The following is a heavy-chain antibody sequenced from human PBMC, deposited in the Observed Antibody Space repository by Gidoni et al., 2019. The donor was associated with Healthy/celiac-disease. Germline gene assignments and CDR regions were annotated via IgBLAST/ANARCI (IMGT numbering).Heavy chain of an antibody. Sequence: GESGGGLVQPGGSLRLSCAASGFTFSSYDMHWVRQATGKGLEWVSAIGTAGDTYYPGSVKGRFTISRENAKNSLYLQMNSLRAGDTAVYYCARGLPKCPRCGFDIWGQGTMVTVSS. V-gene: IGHV3-13*01. CDR2: IGTAGDT. CDR1: GFTFSSYD. CDR3: ARGLPKCPRCGFDI. J-gene: IGHJ3*02.